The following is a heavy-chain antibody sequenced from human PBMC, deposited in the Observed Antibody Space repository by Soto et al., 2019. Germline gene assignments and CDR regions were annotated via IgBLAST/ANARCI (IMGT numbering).Heavy chain of an antibody. J-gene: IGHJ3*01. CDR3: TSHPSQVASPVK. Sequence: GGSLRLSCAASGFTFSGSAMHWVRQASGKGLEWVGRIRSKANSYATAYAASVKGRFTISRDDSKNTAYLQMNSLKTEDTAMSYCTSHPSQVASPVKWGQGTMVTVSS. D-gene: IGHD5-12*01. CDR2: IRSKANSYAT. V-gene: IGHV3-73*01. CDR1: GFTFSGSA.